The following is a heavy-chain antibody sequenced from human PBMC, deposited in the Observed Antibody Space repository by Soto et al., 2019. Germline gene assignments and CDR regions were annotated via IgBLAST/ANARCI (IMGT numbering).Heavy chain of an antibody. D-gene: IGHD6-19*01. Sequence: PSETLSLTCTVSGDSIRSGDFYWSWIRQPPGRGLEWIGYINHAGSTYYKPSLKSRVTVSVDTSKNHFSLRLSSVTAADTAIYYCARAPYGSPWHYFDPWGQGTLVTVSS. CDR2: INHAGST. CDR3: ARAPYGSPWHYFDP. V-gene: IGHV4-30-4*01. CDR1: GDSIRSGDFY. J-gene: IGHJ4*02.